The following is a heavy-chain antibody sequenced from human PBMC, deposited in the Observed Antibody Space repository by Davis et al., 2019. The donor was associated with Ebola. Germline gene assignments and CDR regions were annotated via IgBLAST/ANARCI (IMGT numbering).Heavy chain of an antibody. D-gene: IGHD5-18*01. CDR1: GGSISSGSYY. CDR2: LSHSGRT. J-gene: IGHJ6*03. V-gene: IGHV4-39*07. Sequence: PSETLSLTCTVSGGSISSGSYYWGWIRQPPGKGLYFLVLLSHSGRTYYNPALKSRVTISVDTSKNQFSLKLSSVTAADTAVYYCASSGYSYGPNLYYYYYMDVWGKGTTVTVSS. CDR3: ASSGYSYGPNLYYYYYMDV.